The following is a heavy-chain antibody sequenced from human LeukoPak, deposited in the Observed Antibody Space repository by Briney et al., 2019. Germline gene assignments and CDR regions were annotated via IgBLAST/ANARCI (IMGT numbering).Heavy chain of an antibody. CDR3: ARGERDAFDI. CDR2: ISSSSSTI. J-gene: IGHJ3*02. Sequence: PGGSLRLSCAASGFTFSSYSMNWVRQAPGKGLEWVSYISSSSSTIYYADSVKGRFTISRDNAKNSLSLQMDSLRAEDTALYYCARGERDAFDIWGQGTMVTVSS. V-gene: IGHV3-48*04. D-gene: IGHD1-26*01. CDR1: GFTFSSYS.